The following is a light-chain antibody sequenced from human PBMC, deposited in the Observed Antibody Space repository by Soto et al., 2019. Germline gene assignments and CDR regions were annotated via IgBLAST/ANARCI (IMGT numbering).Light chain of an antibody. CDR1: QSVSNN. CDR3: QQYDDWLRLT. Sequence: EIVLTQSPGTLSLSPGERATLSCRAIQSVSNNYLAWYQQKPGQAPRLLIFGASSRATGIPARFSGSGSGTEFNLTISSLQSEDFAVYFCQQYDDWLRLTFGGGTKVDI. J-gene: IGKJ4*01. V-gene: IGKV3D-15*01. CDR2: GAS.